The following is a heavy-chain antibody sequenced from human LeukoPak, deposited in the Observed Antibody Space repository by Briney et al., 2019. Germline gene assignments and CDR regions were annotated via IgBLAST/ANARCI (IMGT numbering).Heavy chain of an antibody. J-gene: IGHJ4*02. CDR3: ARSPGLTYYYDSSGYDFDY. Sequence: PSETLSLTCTVSGGSISSYYWSWIRQPPGKELEWIGYIYYSGSTNYNPSLKSRVTISVDTSKNQFSLKLGSVTAADTAVYYCARSPGLTYYYDSSGYDFDYWGQGTLVTVSS. D-gene: IGHD3-22*01. V-gene: IGHV4-59*01. CDR2: IYYSGST. CDR1: GGSISSYY.